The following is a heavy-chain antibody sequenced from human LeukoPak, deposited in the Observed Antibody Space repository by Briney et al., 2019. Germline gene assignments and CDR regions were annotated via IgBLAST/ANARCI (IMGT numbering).Heavy chain of an antibody. CDR1: GFTFSSYE. V-gene: IGHV3-48*03. Sequence: GGSLRLSCAASGFTFSSYEMNWVRQAPGKGLEWVSYISSSGSTIYYADSVKGRFTISRDNAKNSLYLQMNSLRAEDTAVYFCASGIRERGFDYWGQGTLVTVSS. J-gene: IGHJ4*02. CDR3: ASGIRERGFDY. CDR2: ISSSGSTI. D-gene: IGHD1-1*01.